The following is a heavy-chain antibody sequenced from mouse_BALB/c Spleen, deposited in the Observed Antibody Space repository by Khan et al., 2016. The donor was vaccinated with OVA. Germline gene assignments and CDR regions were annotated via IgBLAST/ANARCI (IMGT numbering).Heavy chain of an antibody. CDR3: TRPPYFSYAMDN. V-gene: IGHV9-3-1*01. J-gene: IGHJ4*01. CDR1: GHTFTDYG. CDR2: INTYTGEP. D-gene: IGHD2-10*01. Sequence: QIQLVQSGPELKKPGETVKISCKASGHTFTDYGMNWVKQAPGKGLKWMGWINTYTGEPTYADDFNGRFAFSLETSASPAYLQINNLKNEDTATYSFTRPPYFSYAMDNWGQGTSVTVSS.